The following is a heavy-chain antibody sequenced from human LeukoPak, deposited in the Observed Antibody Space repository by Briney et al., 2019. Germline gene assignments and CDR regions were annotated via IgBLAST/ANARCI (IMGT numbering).Heavy chain of an antibody. CDR3: ARFTRWELPLGAFDI. V-gene: IGHV3-23*01. J-gene: IGHJ3*02. CDR1: GFTFSSYA. Sequence: PGGSLRLSCAASGFTFSSYAMSWVRQAPGKGLEWVSAISGSGGSTYCADSVKGRFTISRDNSKNTLYLQMNSLRAEDTAVYYCARFTRWELPLGAFDIWGQGTMVTVSS. D-gene: IGHD1-26*01. CDR2: ISGSGGST.